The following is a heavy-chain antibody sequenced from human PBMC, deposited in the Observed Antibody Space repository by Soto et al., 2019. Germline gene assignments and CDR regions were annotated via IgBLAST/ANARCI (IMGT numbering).Heavy chain of an antibody. J-gene: IGHJ6*02. CDR1: GGTFSSYA. D-gene: IGHD3-10*01. Sequence: QVQLVQSGAEVKKPGSSVKVSCKASGGTFSSYAISWVRQAPGQGLEWMGGIIPTFGTANYAQKFQGRVKTTADESTSTGYMELSSLRSEDTAVYYCASKLTYYYGSGSPPIAHYYYYGMDVWGQGTTVTVSS. V-gene: IGHV1-69*01. CDR2: IIPTFGTA. CDR3: ASKLTYYYGSGSPPIAHYYYYGMDV.